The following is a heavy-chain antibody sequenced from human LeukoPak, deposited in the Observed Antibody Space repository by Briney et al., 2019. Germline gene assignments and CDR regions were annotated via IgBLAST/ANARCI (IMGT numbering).Heavy chain of an antibody. D-gene: IGHD3-10*01. V-gene: IGHV3-74*01. CDR3: ARDPYGSGRY. CDR2: INGDGSST. Sequence: SGGSLTLSCAASGFTFSNYWMHWVRHAPGKGLVWVSRINGDGSSTSYADSVEGRFTISRDNAKNTLYLQMDSLRAEDTAVYYCARDPYGSGRYWGQGTRVTVSS. J-gene: IGHJ4*02. CDR1: GFTFSNYW.